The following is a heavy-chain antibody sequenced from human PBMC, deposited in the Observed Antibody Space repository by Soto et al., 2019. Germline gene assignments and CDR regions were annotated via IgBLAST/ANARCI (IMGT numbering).Heavy chain of an antibody. J-gene: IGHJ3*02. V-gene: IGHV1-18*01. CDR2: ISAYNGNT. D-gene: IGHD3-22*01. CDR3: ARDTDYYDSSGQPSGYDPFDS. CDR1: GYTFTSYG. Sequence: SVKVSCKASGYTFTSYGISWVRQAPGQGLEWMGWISAYNGNTNYAQKLQGRVTMTTDTSTSTAYMELRSLRSDDTAVYYCARDTDYYDSSGQPSGYDPFDSWGQGARVTVSS.